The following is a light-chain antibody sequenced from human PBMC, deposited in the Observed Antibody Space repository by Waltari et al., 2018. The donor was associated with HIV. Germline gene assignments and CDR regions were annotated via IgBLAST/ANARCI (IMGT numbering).Light chain of an antibody. CDR2: RNN. CDR3: AASDDSLSGWL. V-gene: IGLV1-47*01. CDR1: SSNIGPNS. Sequence: QSELTQPPSVSGTPGQRVTISCSGSSSNIGPNSVYWYQQLPGTAPKLLISRNNQRPSGVPDRSSGSTSGTSASLAISVLRAEDEADYFCAASDDSLSGWLFGGGTKLTVL. J-gene: IGLJ3*02.